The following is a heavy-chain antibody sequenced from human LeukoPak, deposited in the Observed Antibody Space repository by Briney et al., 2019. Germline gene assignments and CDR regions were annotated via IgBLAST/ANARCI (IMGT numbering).Heavy chain of an antibody. CDR2: ISFDGINK. D-gene: IGHD5-24*01. CDR3: ARLRGGDGYKGGSLDS. J-gene: IGHJ4*02. Sequence: GRSLRLSCAASGFTFSSDAMHWVRQDPGKGLEWVALISFDGINKYYADSVKGRFTISRDNSRNTAHLQMDSLRVDDTAVYYCARLRGGDGYKGGSLDSWGQGTLVTVSS. CDR1: GFTFSSDA. V-gene: IGHV3-30*04.